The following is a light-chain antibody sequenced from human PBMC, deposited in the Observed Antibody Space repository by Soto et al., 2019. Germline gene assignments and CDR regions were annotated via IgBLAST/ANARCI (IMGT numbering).Light chain of an antibody. CDR3: QAWDSTTGV. CDR2: QDT. Sequence: SYELTQPPSVSVSPGQTATITCSGDKLGDRHACWYQQKPGQSPVLVIYQDTKRPSGTPERFSGSSSGNTATLTISGTQAMDEADYYCQAWDSTTGVFGTGTKLTVL. V-gene: IGLV3-1*01. J-gene: IGLJ1*01. CDR1: KLGDRH.